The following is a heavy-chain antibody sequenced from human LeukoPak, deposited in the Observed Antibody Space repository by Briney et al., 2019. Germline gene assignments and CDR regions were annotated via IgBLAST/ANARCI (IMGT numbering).Heavy chain of an antibody. J-gene: IGHJ6*02. CDR2: MNPNSGNT. CDR1: GYTFTSYD. D-gene: IGHD1-14*01. Sequence: PVASVKVSCKASGYTFTSYDINWVRQATGQGLEWMGWMNPNSGNTGYAQKFQGRVTITRNTSISTAYMELSSLRAEDTAVYYCAKGGIYYYGMDVWGQGTTVTVSS. CDR3: AKGGIYYYGMDV. V-gene: IGHV1-8*03.